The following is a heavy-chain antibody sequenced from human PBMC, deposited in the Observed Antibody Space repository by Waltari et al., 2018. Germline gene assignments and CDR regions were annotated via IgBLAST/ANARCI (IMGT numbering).Heavy chain of an antibody. Sequence: QVQLVQSGAEVKKPGSSVKVSCKASGGTFSSYAISWVRQAPGQGLEWMGGIIPIFGTANYAQKSQGGGTITTDESTSTADMALSSLRSEDTAVYYCARGGWGTIFVVVTALDYWGQGTLVTVSS. CDR3: ARGGWGTIFVVVTALDY. D-gene: IGHD3-3*01. CDR2: IIPIFGTA. CDR1: GGTFSSYA. J-gene: IGHJ4*02. V-gene: IGHV1-69*05.